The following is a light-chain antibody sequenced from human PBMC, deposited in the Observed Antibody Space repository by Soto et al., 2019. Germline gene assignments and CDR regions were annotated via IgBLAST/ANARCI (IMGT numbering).Light chain of an antibody. Sequence: ALTQSPGTLSSSPGERATLSCRASQAVSSNYLAWYQQKPGQAPRLLISGASGRATGVPDRFSGSGSGTDFTLTISRLEPEDFAVYYCQQYAGSPRTFGQGTKVDIK. J-gene: IGKJ1*01. CDR2: GAS. CDR3: QQYAGSPRT. V-gene: IGKV3-20*01. CDR1: QAVSSNY.